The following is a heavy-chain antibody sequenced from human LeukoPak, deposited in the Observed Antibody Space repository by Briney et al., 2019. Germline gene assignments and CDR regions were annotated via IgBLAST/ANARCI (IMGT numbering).Heavy chain of an antibody. J-gene: IGHJ6*02. CDR3: ARGGGLDV. D-gene: IGHD3-16*01. CDR1: GFTFSDYY. CDR2: INHNGNVN. V-gene: IGHV3-7*03. Sequence: PGGSLRLSCAASGFTFSDYYMSWIRQAPGKGLEWVASINHNGNVNYYVDSVKGRFTISRDNAKNSPYLQMSNLRAEDTAVYFCARGGGLDVWGQGATVTVSS.